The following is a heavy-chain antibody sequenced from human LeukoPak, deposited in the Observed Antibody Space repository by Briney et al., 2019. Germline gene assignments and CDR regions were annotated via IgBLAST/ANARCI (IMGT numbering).Heavy chain of an antibody. J-gene: IGHJ5*02. CDR3: AREPRGPPNMVRGQIHWFDP. CDR1: GGSIISSSFW. CDR2: INHSGSA. D-gene: IGHD3-10*01. Sequence: SETLSLTCTVSGGSIISSSFWWGWIRQPPGKGLEWIGEINHSGSANYNPALKSRVTISVDTSKNQFSLKLSSVTAADTAVYYCAREPRGPPNMVRGQIHWFDPWGQGTLVTVSS. V-gene: IGHV4-39*07.